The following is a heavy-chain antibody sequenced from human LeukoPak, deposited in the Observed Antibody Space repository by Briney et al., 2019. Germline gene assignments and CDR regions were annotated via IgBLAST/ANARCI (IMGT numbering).Heavy chain of an antibody. J-gene: IGHJ4*02. Sequence: GGSLRLSCAASGFTFASHAMNWVRHAPGRGLEWVSSITSSGDRTYYADSVKGRFTVFRDNSKNTLYLQINNLRAEDTGLYSCAKDPPFDLVESYWGQGTLVIVSS. V-gene: IGHV3-23*01. CDR1: GFTFASHA. CDR2: ITSSGDRT. D-gene: IGHD3-16*02. CDR3: AKDPPFDLVESY.